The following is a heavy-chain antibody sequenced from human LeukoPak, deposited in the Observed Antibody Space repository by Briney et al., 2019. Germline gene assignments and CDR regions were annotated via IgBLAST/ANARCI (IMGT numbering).Heavy chain of an antibody. CDR2: ITWNGDST. V-gene: IGHV3-20*04. CDR3: ARGWEYGTVSAHSYMDV. D-gene: IGHD4-17*01. Sequence: PGGSLRLSCAASGFTFDDYGMSWVRQAPGKGLEWVSRITWNGDSTSYADSVKGRFTISRDNAKNSLSLQMNSLRAEDTALYYCARGWEYGTVSAHSYMDVWGKGTTVTVSS. CDR1: GFTFDDYG. J-gene: IGHJ6*03.